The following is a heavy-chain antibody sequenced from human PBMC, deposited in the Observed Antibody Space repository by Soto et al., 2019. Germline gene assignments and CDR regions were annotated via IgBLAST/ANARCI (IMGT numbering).Heavy chain of an antibody. CDR1: GGSISTNRYF. J-gene: IGHJ4*02. D-gene: IGHD3-3*01. CDR3: ARVARYDFWSGYPIVFDY. V-gene: IGHV4-39*07. CDR2: VYYTGST. Sequence: PSETLSLTCTVSGGSISTNRYFWGWIRQPPGKGLEWIGSVYYTGSTYYNPSLKSRLSTSVDTSQNQFSLKLSSVTAADTAVYYCARVARYDFWSGYPIVFDYWGQGTLVTVSS.